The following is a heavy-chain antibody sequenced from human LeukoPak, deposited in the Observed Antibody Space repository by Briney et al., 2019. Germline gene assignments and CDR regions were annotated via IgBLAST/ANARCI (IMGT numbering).Heavy chain of an antibody. Sequence: SETLSLTCAVYGGSFSGYYWSWIRQPPGKGLEWIGEINHSGSTNYNPSLKSRVTISVDTSKTQFSLKLTSVTAADTAVYYCARDLGGGTGNAFDVWGQGTMVAVSS. CDR3: ARDLGGGTGNAFDV. V-gene: IGHV4-34*01. J-gene: IGHJ3*01. CDR1: GGSFSGYY. D-gene: IGHD3-16*01. CDR2: INHSGST.